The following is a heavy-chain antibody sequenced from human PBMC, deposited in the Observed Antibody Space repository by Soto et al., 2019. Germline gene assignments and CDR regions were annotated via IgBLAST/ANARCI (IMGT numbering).Heavy chain of an antibody. Sequence: SETLSLTCAVYGGSFSGYYWSWIRQPPEKGLEWIGEINHSGSTNFNPSLKSRVAISADTSRNQFSLRVTSVTAADTAVYYCAGREFASSSFHYYYYAVDVWGQGTTVTVSS. CDR3: AGREFASSSFHYYYYAVDV. CDR2: INHSGST. J-gene: IGHJ6*02. CDR1: GGSFSGYY. D-gene: IGHD6-6*01. V-gene: IGHV4-34*01.